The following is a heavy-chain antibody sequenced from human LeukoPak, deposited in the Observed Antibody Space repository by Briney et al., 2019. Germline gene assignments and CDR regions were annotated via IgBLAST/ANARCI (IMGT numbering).Heavy chain of an antibody. CDR3: AKYYYDSSGYYGLFDY. Sequence: GGSLRLSCAASGFTFSSYGMSWVRQAPGKGLEWVSAISGSGGSTYYADSVKGRFTISRDNSKNTLYLQMNSLRAEDTAVYYCAKYYYDSSGYYGLFDYWGQGTLVTVSS. V-gene: IGHV3-23*01. CDR2: ISGSGGST. CDR1: GFTFSSYG. D-gene: IGHD3-22*01. J-gene: IGHJ4*02.